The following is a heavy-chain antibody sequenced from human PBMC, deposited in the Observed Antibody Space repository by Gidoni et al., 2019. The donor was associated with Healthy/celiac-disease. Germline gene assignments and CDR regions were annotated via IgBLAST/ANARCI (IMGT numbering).Heavy chain of an antibody. CDR1: GFTFSSYA. V-gene: IGHV3-23*01. Sequence: EVQLLESGGGLVQPGGSLRLSCAASGFTFSSYAMSWVRQAPGKGLERVSAISGSGGSTYYADSVKGRFTISRDNTKNTLYLQMNSLGAEDTAVYYCARGLFYFDYWGQGTLVTVSS. CDR3: ARGLFYFDY. D-gene: IGHD3-10*01. J-gene: IGHJ4*02. CDR2: ISGSGGST.